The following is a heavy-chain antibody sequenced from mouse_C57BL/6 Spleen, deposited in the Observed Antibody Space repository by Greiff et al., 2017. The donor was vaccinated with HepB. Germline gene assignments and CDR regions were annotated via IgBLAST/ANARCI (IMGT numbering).Heavy chain of an antibody. V-gene: IGHV1-76*01. D-gene: IGHD3-3*01. CDR3: ARRGIRDAWFAY. J-gene: IGHJ3*01. Sequence: QVQLKESGAELVRPGASVKLSCKASGYTFTDYYINWVKQRPGQGLEWIARIYPGSGNTYYNEKFKGKATLTAEKSSSTAYMQLSSLTSEDSAVYFCARRGIRDAWFAYWGQGTLVTVSA. CDR2: IYPGSGNT. CDR1: GYTFTDYY.